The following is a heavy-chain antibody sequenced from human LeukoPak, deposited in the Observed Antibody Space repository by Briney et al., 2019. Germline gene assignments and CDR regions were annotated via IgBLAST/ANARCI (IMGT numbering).Heavy chain of an antibody. CDR3: AREAAHFNYDILTGYAYYFDY. V-gene: IGHV3-7*01. Sequence: GGSLRLSCAASGFTFSSYWMSWVRQAPGKGLEWVANINEDGSKKYYVDSVKGRFTISRDNTKNSLYLQMNSLRAEDTAVYYCAREAAHFNYDILTGYAYYFDYWGQGTLVTVSS. J-gene: IGHJ4*02. CDR2: INEDGSKK. D-gene: IGHD3-9*01. CDR1: GFTFSSYW.